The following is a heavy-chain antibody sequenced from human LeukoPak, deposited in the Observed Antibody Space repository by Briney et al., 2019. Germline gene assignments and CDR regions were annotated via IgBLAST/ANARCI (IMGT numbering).Heavy chain of an antibody. CDR3: AREWSGIVGATAYYYYYGMDV. D-gene: IGHD1-26*01. CDR1: VYTFTGYY. J-gene: IGHJ6*02. CDR2: INPNSGGT. Sequence: SSVTVSCKASVYTFTGYYLHWVRQAPGQGLEGMGWINPNSGGTNYAKKCQGRVTMTRDTSISTAYMEMSRLRSDDTAVYYCAREWSGIVGATAYYYYYGMDVWGQGKTVTVSS. V-gene: IGHV1-2*02.